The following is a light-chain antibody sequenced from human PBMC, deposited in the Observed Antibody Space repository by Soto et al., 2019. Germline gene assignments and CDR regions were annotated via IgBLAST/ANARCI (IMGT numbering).Light chain of an antibody. J-gene: IGKJ1*01. V-gene: IGKV3-20*01. Sequence: EIVLTQSPGTLSLSPGERATLSCRASQSVSTNYLAWYQQKPGQAPKVLIYRASSRATGVPDRFSGSGSGTDFTLTITRLEPEDFAVYYCQHYDWSLTWTFGQGTKVDIK. CDR2: RAS. CDR3: QHYDWSLTWT. CDR1: QSVSTNY.